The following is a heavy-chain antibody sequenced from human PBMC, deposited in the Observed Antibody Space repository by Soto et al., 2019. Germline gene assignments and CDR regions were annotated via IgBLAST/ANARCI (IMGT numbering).Heavy chain of an antibody. J-gene: IGHJ3*02. V-gene: IGHV4-59*01. CDR3: ARDRHWGQGGADAFDI. D-gene: IGHD7-27*01. Sequence: QVQLQESGPGLVKPSETLSLTCTVSGGSISSYYGSWIRQPPGKGLEWIGYIYYSGSTNYNPSLKSRVTISVDTSKNQFSLKLSSVTAADTAVYYCARDRHWGQGGADAFDIWGQGTMVTVSS. CDR1: GGSISSYY. CDR2: IYYSGST.